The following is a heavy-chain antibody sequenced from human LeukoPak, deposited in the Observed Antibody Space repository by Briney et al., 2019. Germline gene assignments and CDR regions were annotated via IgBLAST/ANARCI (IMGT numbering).Heavy chain of an antibody. V-gene: IGHV3-48*03. D-gene: IGHD6-19*01. CDR2: ISSSGSTI. CDR3: TRGAGTGWRFDS. CDR1: GFTFSSYE. J-gene: IGHJ4*02. Sequence: GGSLRLSCAASGFTFSSYEMNWVRQAPGKGLEWVSYISSSGSTIYYADSVKGRFTISRDNAKNSLYLQMNSLRAEDTAVYYCTRGAGTGWRFDSWGQGTLVTVSS.